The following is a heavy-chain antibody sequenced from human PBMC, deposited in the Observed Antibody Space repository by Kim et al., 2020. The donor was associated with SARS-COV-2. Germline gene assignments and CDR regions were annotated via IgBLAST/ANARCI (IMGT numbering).Heavy chain of an antibody. CDR2: IIPIFGTA. CDR3: ARDYGDYGGHDAFDI. D-gene: IGHD4-17*01. J-gene: IGHJ3*02. Sequence: SVKVSCKASGGTFSSYAISWVRQAPGQGLEWMGGIIPIFGTANYAQKFQGRVTITADESTSTAYMELSSLRSEDTAVYYCARDYGDYGGHDAFDIWGQGTMVTVSS. V-gene: IGHV1-69*13. CDR1: GGTFSSYA.